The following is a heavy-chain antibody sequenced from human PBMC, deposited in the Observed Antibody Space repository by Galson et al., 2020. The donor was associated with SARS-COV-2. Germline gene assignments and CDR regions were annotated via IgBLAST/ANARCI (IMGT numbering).Heavy chain of an antibody. CDR3: ARDGVRVGGSITSEYGMDV. V-gene: IGHV3-30*03. Sequence: GESLKISCVASGFSFSSYGMYWVRQAPGKGLEWVALISFAGTNTYIADSVKGRFTLSRDNSKKTVYLQMNSLKTEDTAVYYCARDGVRVGGSITSEYGMDVWGQGTTVSVSS. J-gene: IGHJ6*02. D-gene: IGHD3-16*01. CDR2: ISFAGTNT. CDR1: GFSFSSYG.